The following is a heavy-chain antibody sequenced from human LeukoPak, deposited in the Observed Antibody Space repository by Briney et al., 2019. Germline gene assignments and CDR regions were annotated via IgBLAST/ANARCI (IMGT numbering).Heavy chain of an antibody. CDR3: ARAPSEIGGYYPEYFRH. J-gene: IGHJ1*01. V-gene: IGHV3-74*01. CDR2: IKSDGST. Sequence: GGSLRLSCAASGFTFSSYWMHWVRQAPGKGLVWVSRIKSDGSTNYADSVKGRFTISRENAKNKVSLQMNSLRAEDTGVYYCARAPSEIGGYYPEYFRHWGRGTLVTVSS. CDR1: GFTFSSYW. D-gene: IGHD3-22*01.